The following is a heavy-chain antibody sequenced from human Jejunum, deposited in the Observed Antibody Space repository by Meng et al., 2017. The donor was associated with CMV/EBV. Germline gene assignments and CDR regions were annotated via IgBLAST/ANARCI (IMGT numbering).Heavy chain of an antibody. CDR2: INTNAGKP. CDR1: VSFFTTSA. CDR3: ARGGTSGFDY. J-gene: IGHJ4*02. V-gene: IGHV7-4-1*02. Sequence: VSCKACVSFFTTSAIRWGRQAPGQGLEWRRRINTNAGKPTDAQCFTGLFVFSLDTSVNTAYLQISSLKAEDTAVYYCARGGTSGFDYWGQGTLVTVSS.